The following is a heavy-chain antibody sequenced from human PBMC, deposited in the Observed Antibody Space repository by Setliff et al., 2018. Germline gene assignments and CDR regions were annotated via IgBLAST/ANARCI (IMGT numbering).Heavy chain of an antibody. Sequence: GGSLRLSCAVSGLTFSSYWLTWVRQAPGKGLEWVANINEDGSERYYVDSVKGRFTISRGNAKNSLDLQMNDLRAEDTALYYCVKGSSASRPYFFDYWGQGTLVTVSS. CDR1: GLTFSSYW. CDR3: VKGSSASRPYFFDY. V-gene: IGHV3-7*01. CDR2: INEDGSER. J-gene: IGHJ4*02. D-gene: IGHD2-2*01.